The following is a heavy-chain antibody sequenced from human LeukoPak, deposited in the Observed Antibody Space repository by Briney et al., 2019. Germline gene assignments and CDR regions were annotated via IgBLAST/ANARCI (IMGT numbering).Heavy chain of an antibody. J-gene: IGHJ4*02. Sequence: SETLSLTCAVYGGSFSGYYWSWIRQTPGKGLEWIGEINHSGSTNYNPSLKSRVTISVDTSKNQFSLKLSSVTAADTAVYYCARWIPGTLAGYYFDYWGQGTLVTVSS. CDR3: ARWIPGTLAGYYFDY. CDR2: INHSGST. CDR1: GGSFSGYY. V-gene: IGHV4-34*01. D-gene: IGHD1-1*01.